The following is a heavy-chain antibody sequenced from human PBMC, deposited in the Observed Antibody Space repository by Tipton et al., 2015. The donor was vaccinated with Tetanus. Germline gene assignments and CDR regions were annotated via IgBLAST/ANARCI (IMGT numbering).Heavy chain of an antibody. J-gene: IGHJ4*02. Sequence: TLSLTCTVSGGSISRSPYYWGWIRQSPGKGLEGIGSILYSGSTYYTPSLKSRVTVSVDTSTNHFSRNLNSVTAADTGVYYCARHSRGSIFYWGRGTLVSVSS. CDR3: ARHSRGSIFY. D-gene: IGHD2/OR15-2a*01. V-gene: IGHV4-39*01. CDR2: ILYSGST. CDR1: GGSISRSPYY.